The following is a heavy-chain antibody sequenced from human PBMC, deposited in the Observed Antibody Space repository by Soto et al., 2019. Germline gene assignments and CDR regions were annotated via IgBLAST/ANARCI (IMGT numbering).Heavy chain of an antibody. J-gene: IGHJ5*02. CDR3: ARPLVSRSWYGGDWFDP. V-gene: IGHV4-39*01. Sequence: QLQLQESGPGLVKPSEPLSLTCTVSGGSISSSSYYWGWIRQPPGKGLEWIGSIYYSGSTYYTPSLNSRFTLSVYTPQTQCSLKPSSGTAADTAVYYCARPLVSRSWYGGDWFDPWGQGTLVTVSS. D-gene: IGHD6-13*01. CDR1: GGSISSSSYY. CDR2: IYYSGST.